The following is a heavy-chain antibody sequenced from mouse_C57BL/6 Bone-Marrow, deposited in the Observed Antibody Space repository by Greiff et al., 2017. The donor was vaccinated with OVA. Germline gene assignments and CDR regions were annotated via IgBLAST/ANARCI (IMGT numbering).Heavy chain of an antibody. Sequence: VKLMESGAELARPGASVKLSCKASGYTFTSYGISWVKQRTGQGLEWIGELYPRSGNTYYNEKFKGKATLTADKSSSTAYMELRSLTSEDSAVYFCAREGNYYGSSYGSYWGQGTTLTVSS. CDR3: AREGNYYGSSYGSY. J-gene: IGHJ2*01. V-gene: IGHV1-81*01. D-gene: IGHD1-1*01. CDR1: GYTFTSYG. CDR2: LYPRSGNT.